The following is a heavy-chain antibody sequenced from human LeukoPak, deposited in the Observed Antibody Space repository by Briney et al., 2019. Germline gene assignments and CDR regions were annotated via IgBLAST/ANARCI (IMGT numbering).Heavy chain of an antibody. CDR2: IIPIFGTA. CDR1: GGTFSSYA. V-gene: IGHV1-69*05. CDR3: ARVATDTAMVQSVSYYYYMDV. D-gene: IGHD5-18*01. J-gene: IGHJ6*03. Sequence: SVTVSFKASGGTFSSYAISWVRQAPGQGLEWMGGIIPIFGTANYAQKFQGRVTITTDESTSTAYMELSSLRSEDTAVYYCARVATDTAMVQSVSYYYYMDVWGKRTTVTVSS.